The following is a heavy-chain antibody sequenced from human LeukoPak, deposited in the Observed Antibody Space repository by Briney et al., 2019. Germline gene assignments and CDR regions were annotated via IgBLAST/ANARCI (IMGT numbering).Heavy chain of an antibody. CDR2: INHSGST. Sequence: SETLSLTCAVYGGSFSGYYWSWIRQPPGKGLEWIGEINHSGSTNYNPSLKSRVTISVDTSKNQFSLKLSPVTAADTAVYYCARVYGALNWDYFDYWGQGTLVTVSS. CDR1: GGSFSGYY. D-gene: IGHD7-27*01. J-gene: IGHJ4*02. V-gene: IGHV4-34*01. CDR3: ARVYGALNWDYFDY.